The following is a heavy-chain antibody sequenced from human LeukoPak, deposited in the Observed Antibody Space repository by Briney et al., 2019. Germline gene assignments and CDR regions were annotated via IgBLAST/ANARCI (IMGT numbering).Heavy chain of an antibody. D-gene: IGHD1-26*01. V-gene: IGHV4-4*07. J-gene: IGHJ4*02. CDR1: GGSISNYY. CDR3: ASEKEWDHRDY. CDR2: VYASGST. Sequence: SETLSLTCTVSGGSISNYYWTWIRQPAGKGLEWIGRVYASGSTNYNPSLKSRVTMSVDTSKNQFSLKLSSVTAADTAVYYCASEKEWDHRDYWGQGTLVTVSS.